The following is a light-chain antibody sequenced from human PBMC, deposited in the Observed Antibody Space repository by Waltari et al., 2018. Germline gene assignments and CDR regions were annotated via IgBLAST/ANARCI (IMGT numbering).Light chain of an antibody. V-gene: IGLV7-46*01. CDR2: ETT. J-gene: IGLJ3*02. CDR1: TGPVTSGHY. CDR3: VLSWV. Sequence: QAVVTQEPSLTVSPGGTVTLTCGSSTGPVTSGHYPLWFQQKPGQAPRTMISETTYKPSGTPARFSGSRLGGKAALTLSGAQREDEADYYCVLSWVFGGGTRLTVL.